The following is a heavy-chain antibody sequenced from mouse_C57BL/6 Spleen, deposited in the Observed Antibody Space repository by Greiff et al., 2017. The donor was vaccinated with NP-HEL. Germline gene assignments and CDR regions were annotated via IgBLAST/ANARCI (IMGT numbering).Heavy chain of an antibody. CDR1: GFTFSSYA. D-gene: IGHD3-2*02. Sequence: EVNVVESGGGLVKPGGSLKLSCAASGFTFSSYAMSWVRQTPEKRLEWVATISDGGSYTYYPDNVKGRFTISRDNAKNNLYLQMSHLKSEDTAMYYCARDSSAAWFAYWGQGTLVTVSA. V-gene: IGHV5-4*01. CDR2: ISDGGSYT. J-gene: IGHJ3*01. CDR3: ARDSSAAWFAY.